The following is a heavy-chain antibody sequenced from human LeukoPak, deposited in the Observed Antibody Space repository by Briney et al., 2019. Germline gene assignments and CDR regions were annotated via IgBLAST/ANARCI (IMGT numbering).Heavy chain of an antibody. D-gene: IGHD3-10*01. Sequence: ASVQVSCKASGYTFTTCDFNWIRQASGQGLEWMGWMNPKTGKAGYAQKFQGRVTITADKSTSTAYMELSSLRSEDTAVYYCARDEVLDLDYWGQGTLVTVSS. CDR3: ARDEVLDLDY. CDR1: GYTFTTCD. CDR2: MNPKTGKA. V-gene: IGHV1-8*01. J-gene: IGHJ4*02.